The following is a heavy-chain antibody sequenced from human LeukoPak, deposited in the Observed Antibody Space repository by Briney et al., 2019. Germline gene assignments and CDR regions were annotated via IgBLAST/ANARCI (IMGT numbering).Heavy chain of an antibody. CDR3: ARDKNHYDTRGDF. Sequence: ASVKVSCKASGYTFTSFGISWVRQAPGQWLEWMGWISPYNGNTNYPQKVQGRITVTTDTSTSTAYMELRSLRSDDTAVYYCARDKNHYDTRGDFWGQGTLVTVSS. J-gene: IGHJ4*02. CDR1: GYTFTSFG. D-gene: IGHD3-22*01. V-gene: IGHV1-18*01. CDR2: ISPYNGNT.